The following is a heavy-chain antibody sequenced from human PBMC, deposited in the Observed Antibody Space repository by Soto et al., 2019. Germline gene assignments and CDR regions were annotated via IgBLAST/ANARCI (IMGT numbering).Heavy chain of an antibody. V-gene: IGHV1-18*01. CDR3: ARADILTGLDAFDI. CDR2: ISAYNGNT. D-gene: IGHD3-9*01. CDR1: GYTFTIYG. Sequence: ASVKVSCKASGYTFTIYGISWGSQAPGQGLEWMGWISAYNGNTNYAQKLQGRVTMTTDTSTSTAYIELRSLRSDDTAVYYCARADILTGLDAFDIWGQGTMVTVTS. J-gene: IGHJ3*02.